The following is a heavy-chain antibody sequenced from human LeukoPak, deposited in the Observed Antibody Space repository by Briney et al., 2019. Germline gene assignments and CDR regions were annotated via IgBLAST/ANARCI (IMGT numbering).Heavy chain of an antibody. CDR3: ARGRLRWQPYDY. V-gene: IGHV4-34*01. J-gene: IGHJ4*02. D-gene: IGHD4-23*01. Sequence: SETLSLTCAVYGGSFSGYYWSWIRQPPGKGLEWIGEINHSGSTNYNPSLKSRVTISVATSKNQFSLKLSSVTAADTAVYYCARGRLRWQPYDYWGQGTLVTVSS. CDR2: INHSGST. CDR1: GGSFSGYY.